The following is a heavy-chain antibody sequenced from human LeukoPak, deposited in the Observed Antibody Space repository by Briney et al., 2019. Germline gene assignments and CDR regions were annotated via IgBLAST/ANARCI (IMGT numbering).Heavy chain of an antibody. CDR2: INHSGST. V-gene: IGHV4-34*01. CDR1: GASFSGYY. Sequence: KPSETLSLTCAVYGASFSGYYWSWIRQPPGKGLEWIGEINHSGSTNYNPSLKSRVTISVDTSKNQFSLKLSSVTAADTAVYYCARGDDSSGFFVFDYWGQGTLVTVSS. CDR3: ARGDDSSGFFVFDY. J-gene: IGHJ4*02. D-gene: IGHD3-22*01.